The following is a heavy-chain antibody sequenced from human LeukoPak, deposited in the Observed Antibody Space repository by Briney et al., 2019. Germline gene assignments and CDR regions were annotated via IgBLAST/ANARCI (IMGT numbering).Heavy chain of an antibody. CDR3: AKARSPYYDFWSGWYVMDV. D-gene: IGHD3-3*01. J-gene: IGHJ6*02. CDR1: GFTVSSNY. CDR2: IYSGGST. V-gene: IGHV3-53*05. Sequence: GGSLRLSCAASGFTVSSNYMSWVRQAPGKGLEWVSVIYSGGSTYYADSVKGRFTISRDNSKNTLYLQMNSLRAEDTAVYYCAKARSPYYDFWSGWYVMDVWGQGTTVTVSS.